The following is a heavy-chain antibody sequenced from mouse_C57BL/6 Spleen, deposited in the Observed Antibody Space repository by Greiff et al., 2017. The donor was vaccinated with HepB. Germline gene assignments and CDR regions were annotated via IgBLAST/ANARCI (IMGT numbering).Heavy chain of an antibody. D-gene: IGHD1-1*01. CDR1: GYTFTDYY. J-gene: IGHJ2*01. CDR3: ARSGSSPYYFDY. Sequence: EVQLQQSGPELVKPGASVKISCKASGYTFTDYYMNWVKQSHGKSLEWIGDINPNNGGTSYNQKFKGKATLTVDKSSSTAYMELRSLTSEDSAVYYCARSGSSPYYFDYWGQGTTLTVSS. CDR2: INPNNGGT. V-gene: IGHV1-26*01.